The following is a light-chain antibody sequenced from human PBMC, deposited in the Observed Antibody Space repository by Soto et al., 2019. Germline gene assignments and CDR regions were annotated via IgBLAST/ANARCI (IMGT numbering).Light chain of an antibody. CDR1: QSIGSY. V-gene: IGKV1-39*01. J-gene: IGKJ1*01. CDR3: QQSYSTPRT. CDR2: AAS. Sequence: DIKLNQSPSSLSASVGDRITLTCLASQSIGSYLNWYQHKPGRAPKFLIYAASSLQSGVPSRFSGSGSGTDFTLTISSLQPEDFATYYCQQSYSTPRTFGQGTKVDIK.